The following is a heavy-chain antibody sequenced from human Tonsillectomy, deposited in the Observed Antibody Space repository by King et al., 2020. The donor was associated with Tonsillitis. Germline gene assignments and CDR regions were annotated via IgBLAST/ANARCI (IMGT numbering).Heavy chain of an antibody. V-gene: IGHV5-51*01. CDR3: ARQRAMAPSYHHAMDV. J-gene: IGHJ6*02. CDR2: IYLGDSDT. D-gene: IGHD5-18*01. CDR1: GYSFTSYW. Sequence: VQLVESGAEVKKPGESLKISCKGSGYSFTSYWIGWVRQMPGKGLEWMGIIYLGDSDTRYSPSFQGQVTISADKSISTAYLQWSSLKASDSAMYYCARQRAMAPSYHHAMDVWGQGTTVTVSS.